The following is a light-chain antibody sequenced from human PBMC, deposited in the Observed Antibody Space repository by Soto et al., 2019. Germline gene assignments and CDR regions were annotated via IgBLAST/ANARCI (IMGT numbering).Light chain of an antibody. CDR1: QSVRSN. Sequence: ELVLPQSPGTLSLSPGERFPLSCRASQSVRSNLTWYRQQPGQAPSLLIYDASTRATGVPARFSGSGSGTEFTLTINSLQSEDFAVYFCKHSNEWPLTVGGGNKVDNK. CDR2: DAS. CDR3: KHSNEWPLT. V-gene: IGKV3-15*01. J-gene: IGKJ4*01.